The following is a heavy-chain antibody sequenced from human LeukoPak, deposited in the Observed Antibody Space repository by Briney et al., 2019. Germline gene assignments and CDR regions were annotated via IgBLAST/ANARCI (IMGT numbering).Heavy chain of an antibody. D-gene: IGHD6-19*01. Sequence: PSETLSLTCAVYGGSFSGYYWSWIRQPPGKGLEWIGEINHSGSTNYNPSLKGRVTISVDTSKNQFSLKLSSVTAADTAVYYCARSINRGWYTSRGNDYWGQGTLVTVSS. V-gene: IGHV4-34*01. CDR2: INHSGST. J-gene: IGHJ4*02. CDR3: ARSINRGWYTSRGNDY. CDR1: GGSFSGYY.